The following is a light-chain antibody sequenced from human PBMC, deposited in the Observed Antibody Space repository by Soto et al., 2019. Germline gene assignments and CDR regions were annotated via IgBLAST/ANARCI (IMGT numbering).Light chain of an antibody. J-gene: IGKJ4*01. CDR1: QGIGVY. CDR3: QKYNSAPLT. V-gene: IGKV1-27*01. CDR2: AAS. Sequence: DIQMTQSPSSLSASLGDRFTITCRASQGIGVYLAWFQQKPGKVPRLLIYAASALQSGVPSRFSGGGSGTDFTRTINNLQPEDVATYYCQKYNSAPLTFGGGTKVEIK.